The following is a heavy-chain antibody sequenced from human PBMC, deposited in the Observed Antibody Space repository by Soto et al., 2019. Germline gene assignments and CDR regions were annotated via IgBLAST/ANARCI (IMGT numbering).Heavy chain of an antibody. CDR1: GYIFTNYD. CDR2: VSGYNGNT. D-gene: IGHD2-21*01. Sequence: QVQLVQSEPEVRKPGASVKVSCKASGYIFTNYDITWVRQAPGQGLEWMGWVSGYNGNTKYAQKFQDRVTMTTDTSTSTVYMELRSLRSHDTAVYYCARFGEAPYYYYGVDVWGQGNTVFVS. J-gene: IGHJ6*02. V-gene: IGHV1-18*01. CDR3: ARFGEAPYYYYGVDV.